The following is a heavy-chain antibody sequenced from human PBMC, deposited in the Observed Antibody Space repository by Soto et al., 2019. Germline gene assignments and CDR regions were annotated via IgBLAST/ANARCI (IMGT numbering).Heavy chain of an antibody. V-gene: IGHV4-59*01. D-gene: IGHD2-2*01. J-gene: IGHJ3*01. CDR3: ARGRSDTVVVPAAMVALDL. Sequence: QVQLQEPGPGLVKPSETLSLTCTVSGGSINSYYWSRIRQPPGKGLERIGYIYYSGSTNYNPSRKSRVTISVDTSKNQFSLKLSSVTAADTAVYYCARGRSDTVVVPAAMVALDLWGRGTMVTVSS. CDR2: IYYSGST. CDR1: GGSINSYY.